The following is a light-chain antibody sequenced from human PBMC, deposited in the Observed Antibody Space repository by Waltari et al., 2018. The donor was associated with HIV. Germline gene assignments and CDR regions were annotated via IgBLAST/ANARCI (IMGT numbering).Light chain of an antibody. V-gene: IGLV2-14*03. CDR3: SSYTTTSTLYV. J-gene: IGLJ1*01. CDR1: SSDIDVYKY. Sequence: QSILTQPASVSGSPGQSVTISCTGISSDIDVYKYFSWYQQHPGKAPNLLIYDVSNRPSGVSHRFSGSKSANTASLTISGLQAEDEADYYCSSYTTTSTLYVFGTGTKVTV. CDR2: DVS.